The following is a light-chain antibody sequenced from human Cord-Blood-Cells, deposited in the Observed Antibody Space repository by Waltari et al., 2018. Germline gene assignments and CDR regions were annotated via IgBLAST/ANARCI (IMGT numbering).Light chain of an antibody. CDR2: AAS. J-gene: IGKJ4*01. CDR3: QQYYSYPLT. V-gene: IGKV1-8*01. CDR1: QGISSY. Sequence: AIRMTQSPSSFSASTGDRVTTTCRASQGISSYLAWYQQKPGKAPKLLIYAASTLQSGVPSRFSGSGSGTDFTLTFSCLQSEDFATYYCQQYYSYPLTFGGGTKVEIK.